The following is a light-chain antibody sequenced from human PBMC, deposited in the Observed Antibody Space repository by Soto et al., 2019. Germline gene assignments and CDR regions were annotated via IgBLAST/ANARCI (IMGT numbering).Light chain of an antibody. CDR1: QSISSW. Sequence: DIQMTQSPSTLSASVGDRITITCRASQSISSWLAWYQQKPGKAPKLLIYEASSLKSGVPSRFSGSGSGTEFSLTISSLQPDDFATYYCQQYNGYSRTFGQGTKVEIK. V-gene: IGKV1-5*03. CDR2: EAS. J-gene: IGKJ1*01. CDR3: QQYNGYSRT.